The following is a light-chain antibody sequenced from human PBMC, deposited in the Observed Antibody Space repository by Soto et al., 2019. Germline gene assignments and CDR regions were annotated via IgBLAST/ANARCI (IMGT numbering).Light chain of an antibody. CDR1: QSLVHSDGNTS. CDR3: LQGTHWPPT. J-gene: IGKJ4*01. Sequence: DVLMNQSPLSLPVTLGQPASISCRSSQSLVHSDGNTSLNWFHQRPGQSPRRLIYKVSNRDSGVPDRFSGSGSGPDFTLKISRVEAEDVGVYYCLQGTHWPPTFGGGTKVQVK. V-gene: IGKV2-30*02. CDR2: KVS.